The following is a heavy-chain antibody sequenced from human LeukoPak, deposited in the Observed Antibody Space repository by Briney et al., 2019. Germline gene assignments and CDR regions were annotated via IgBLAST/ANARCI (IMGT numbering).Heavy chain of an antibody. V-gene: IGHV1-18*01. D-gene: IGHD6-19*01. Sequence: ASVKVSCKASGYTFSSYGISWVRQAPGQGLEWMGWISGYNGNTNYAQKLQGRVTMTTDTSTSTAYMELRSLRAEDTAVYYCARDSSGPLYWGRGTLVTVSS. CDR1: GYTFSSYG. CDR2: ISGYNGNT. CDR3: ARDSSGPLY. J-gene: IGHJ4*02.